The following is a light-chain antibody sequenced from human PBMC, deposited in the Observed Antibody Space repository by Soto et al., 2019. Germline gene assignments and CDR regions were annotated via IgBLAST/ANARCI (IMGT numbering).Light chain of an antibody. CDR3: QQSSSYPT. CDR1: HSISVW. J-gene: IGKJ4*01. V-gene: IGKV1-5*03. Sequence: DIQLTQSPSFLSGSVGDRVTITCRASHSISVWLAWYQQKPGKAPKLLIYKASSLESGVPSRFSGSGSGTEFTLTISSLQPDDFATYYCQQSSSYPTFGGGTKVDIK. CDR2: KAS.